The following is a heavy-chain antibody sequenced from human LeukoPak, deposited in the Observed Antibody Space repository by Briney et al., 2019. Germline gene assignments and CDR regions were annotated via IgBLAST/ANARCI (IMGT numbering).Heavy chain of an antibody. CDR1: GFTFSGYA. D-gene: IGHD3-3*01. J-gene: IGHJ6*03. CDR3: AKDRAEWYYMDV. V-gene: IGHV3-23*01. Sequence: GGSLRLSCAASGFTFSGYAMSWVRQAPGKGLEWVSAISGSGGSTYYADSVKGRFTISRDNSKNTLYLQMNSLRAEDTAVYYCAKDRAEWYYMDVWGKGTTVTVSS. CDR2: ISGSGGST.